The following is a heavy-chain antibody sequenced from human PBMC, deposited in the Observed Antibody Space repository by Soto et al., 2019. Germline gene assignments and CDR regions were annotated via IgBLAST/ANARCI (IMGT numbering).Heavy chain of an antibody. CDR3: ARDPPLSTGVNFIDRALWDHGMDV. J-gene: IGHJ6*02. D-gene: IGHD1-26*01. V-gene: IGHV1-18*04. CDR1: GYTFTSYG. Sequence: QVQLLQSGAEVKKPGASVKVSCKASGYTFTSYGISWVRQAPGQGLEGMGWISAYNGNTNYAQKLQGRVTMTTDTSTSTAYMELRSLRSDDTAVYYCARDPPLSTGVNFIDRALWDHGMDVWGQGTTVTVSS. CDR2: ISAYNGNT.